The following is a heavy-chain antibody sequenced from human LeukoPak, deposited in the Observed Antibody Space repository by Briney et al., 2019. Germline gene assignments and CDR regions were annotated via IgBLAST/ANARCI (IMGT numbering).Heavy chain of an antibody. CDR3: ARQTGSGLFILP. D-gene: IGHD3/OR15-3a*01. Sequence: PGGSLRLSCAASGLTVSKNYMSWVRQAPGKGLESVSVIYSGGSIYYADSVRGRFTISRDNSKNTLYLQMNSLRVEDTAVYYCARQTGSGLFILPGGQGTLVTVSS. J-gene: IGHJ4*02. CDR1: GLTVSKNY. V-gene: IGHV3-66*04. CDR2: IYSGGSI.